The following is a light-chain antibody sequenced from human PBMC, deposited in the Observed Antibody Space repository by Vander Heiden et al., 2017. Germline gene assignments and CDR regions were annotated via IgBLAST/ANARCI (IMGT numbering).Light chain of an antibody. V-gene: IGKV4-1*01. Sequence: IVMNQSPDSLAVSLGERATINCKSSQSVLYSSNNKNYLAWYQQKPGQPPKLLIYWASTRESGVPDRFSGSGSGTDFTLTISSLQAEDVAVYYCQQYYSTPNTFGQGTKLEIK. CDR3: QQYYSTPNT. CDR1: QSVLYSSNNKNY. CDR2: WAS. J-gene: IGKJ2*01.